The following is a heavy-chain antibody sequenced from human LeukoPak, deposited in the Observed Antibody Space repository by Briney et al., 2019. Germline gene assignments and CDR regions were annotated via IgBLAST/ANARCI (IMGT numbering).Heavy chain of an antibody. Sequence: GASVKVSCKASGGTFSSYAISWVRQAPGQGLEWMGGIIPIFGTANYAQKFQGRVTITTDESTSTAYMELSSLRSEDTAVYYCARCWSIAARYWFDPWGQGTLVTVSS. D-gene: IGHD6-6*01. J-gene: IGHJ5*02. CDR3: ARCWSIAARYWFDP. V-gene: IGHV1-69*05. CDR1: GGTFSSYA. CDR2: IIPIFGTA.